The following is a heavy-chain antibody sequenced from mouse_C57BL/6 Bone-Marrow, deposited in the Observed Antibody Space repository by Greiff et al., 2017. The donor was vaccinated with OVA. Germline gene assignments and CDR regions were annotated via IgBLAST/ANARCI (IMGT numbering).Heavy chain of an antibody. V-gene: IGHV1-26*01. CDR1: GYTFTDYY. Sequence: EVQLQQSGPELVKPGASVKISCKASGYTFTDYYMNWVKQSHGKSLEWIGDINPNNGGTSYNQKFKGKATLTVDKSSSTAYMELRSLTSEDSAVYYCALRWYCDVWGTGTTVTVSS. CDR2: INPNNGGT. J-gene: IGHJ1*03. CDR3: ALRWYCDV. D-gene: IGHD1-1*01.